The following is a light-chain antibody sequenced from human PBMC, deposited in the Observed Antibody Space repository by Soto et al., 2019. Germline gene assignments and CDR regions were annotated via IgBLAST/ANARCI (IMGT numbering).Light chain of an antibody. Sequence: QSALSQPASVSGSPGQSITISCTGTSSDVGYDNYGSWYQQHPGRAPKSLIYEVSNRPSGVSYRFSGSNSGDTASLTISGLQAVDEADYSCGSYTCTSTYVFGSGTKV. CDR3: GSYTCTSTYV. J-gene: IGLJ1*01. CDR2: EVS. CDR1: SSDVGYDNY. V-gene: IGLV2-14*01.